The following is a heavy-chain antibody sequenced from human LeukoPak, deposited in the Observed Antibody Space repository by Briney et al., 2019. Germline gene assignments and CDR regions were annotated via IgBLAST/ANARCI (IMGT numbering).Heavy chain of an antibody. D-gene: IGHD5-18*01. J-gene: IGHJ4*02. CDR1: GFTFSGSA. V-gene: IGHV3-73*01. Sequence: GGSLRLSCAASGFTFSGSAMHWVRQASGKGLEWVGRIRSKANSYATAYAASVKGRFTISRDDSKNTAYLQMNSLKTEDTAVYYCAKRGSGYSYEKYFDYWGQGTLVTVSS. CDR2: IRSKANSYAT. CDR3: AKRGSGYSYEKYFDY.